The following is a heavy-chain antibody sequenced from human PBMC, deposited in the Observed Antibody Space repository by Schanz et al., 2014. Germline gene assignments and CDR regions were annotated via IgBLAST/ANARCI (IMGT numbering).Heavy chain of an antibody. J-gene: IGHJ4*02. Sequence: EVQLLESGGGLVQPGGSLRLSCLASGFAFSSYGMNWLCQAPGKGLEWVSVIGVDGTTTYYADSVKGRFTISRDNSKNTLYLQMNSLRPEDTAVYYCAKYRGYYRVSGSYRELEYWGQGTLVTVSS. CDR1: GFAFSSYG. CDR2: IGVDGTTT. CDR3: AKYRGYYRVSGSYRELEY. D-gene: IGHD3-10*01. V-gene: IGHV3-23*01.